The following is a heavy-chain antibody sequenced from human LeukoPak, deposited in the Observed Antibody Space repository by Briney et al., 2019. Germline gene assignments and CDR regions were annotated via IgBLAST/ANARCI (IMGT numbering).Heavy chain of an antibody. V-gene: IGHV3-30-3*01. D-gene: IGHD6-19*01. CDR3: ARDLRVAVAGTTIDV. Sequence: PGRSLRLSCAASGFTFSSYAMHWVRQAPGKGLEWVSVISYDGSNKYYADSVKGRFTISRDNSKNTLYLQMNSLRAEDTAVYYCARDLRVAVAGTTIDVWGQGTTVTVSS. J-gene: IGHJ6*02. CDR1: GFTFSSYA. CDR2: ISYDGSNK.